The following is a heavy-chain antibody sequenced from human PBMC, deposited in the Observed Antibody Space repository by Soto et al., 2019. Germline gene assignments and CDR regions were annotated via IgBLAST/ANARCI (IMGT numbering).Heavy chain of an antibody. CDR2: ISAYNGNT. Sequence: ASVKVSCKASGYTFTSYGISWVRQAPGQGLEWMGWISAYNGNTNYAQKLQGRVTMTTDTSTSTAYMELRSLRSDDTAVYYCARLNVLMVYARGLNYYYMDVWGKGTTVTVSS. V-gene: IGHV1-18*01. D-gene: IGHD2-8*01. CDR1: GYTFTSYG. J-gene: IGHJ6*03. CDR3: ARLNVLMVYARGLNYYYMDV.